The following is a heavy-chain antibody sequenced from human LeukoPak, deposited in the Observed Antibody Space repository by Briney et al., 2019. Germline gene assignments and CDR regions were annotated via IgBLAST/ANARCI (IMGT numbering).Heavy chain of an antibody. Sequence: GGSLRLSCAASGFTFSKAWMTWVRRAPGKGLEWVGRIKSKSDYGTTDYAAPVKGRFIISRDDSKNTLYLQMNSLKTEDTAMYYCARVTAYYDYGMDVWGQGTTVTVSS. CDR3: ARVTAYYDYGMDV. V-gene: IGHV3-15*01. CDR2: IKSKSDYGTT. J-gene: IGHJ6*02. CDR1: GFTFSKAW. D-gene: IGHD2-21*02.